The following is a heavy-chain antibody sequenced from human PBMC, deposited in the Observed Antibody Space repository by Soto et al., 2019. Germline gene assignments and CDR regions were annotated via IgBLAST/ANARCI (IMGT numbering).Heavy chain of an antibody. Sequence: SETLSLTCTVSGGSISSYYWSWIRQPAGKGLEWIGRIYTSGSTNYNPSLKSRVTMSVDTSKSQFSLKLSSVTAADTAVYYCASSNLAIAVAGSPFDYWGQGTLVTVSS. J-gene: IGHJ4*02. V-gene: IGHV4-4*07. CDR2: IYTSGST. D-gene: IGHD6-19*01. CDR1: GGSISSYY. CDR3: ASSNLAIAVAGSPFDY.